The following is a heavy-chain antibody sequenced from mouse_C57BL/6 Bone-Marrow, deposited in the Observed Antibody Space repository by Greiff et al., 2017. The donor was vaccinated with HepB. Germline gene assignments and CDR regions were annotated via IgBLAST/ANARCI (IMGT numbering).Heavy chain of an antibody. CDR3: TTGYYGSSYYFDY. J-gene: IGHJ2*01. V-gene: IGHV14-4*01. Sequence: EVKVEESGAELVRPGASVKLSCTASGFNFKDDYMHWVKQRPEQGLEWIGWIDPENGDTEYASKFQGKATITADTSSNTAYLQLSSLASEDTAVYYCTTGYYGSSYYFDYWGQGTTLTVSS. D-gene: IGHD1-1*01. CDR1: GFNFKDDY. CDR2: IDPENGDT.